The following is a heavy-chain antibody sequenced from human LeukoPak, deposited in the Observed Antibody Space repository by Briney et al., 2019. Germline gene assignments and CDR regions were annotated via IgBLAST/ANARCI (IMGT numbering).Heavy chain of an antibody. CDR3: AREVDYYDTSDYFPLGY. V-gene: IGHV1-8*02. CDR2: MNPNSGNT. Sequence: ASVKVSCKASGYTFTSYDINWVRQATGQGLEWMGWMNPNSGNTGYAQKFQGRVTMTRDTSISKAYMVLSRLRSDDTAVYYCAREVDYYDTSDYFPLGYWGQGTLVTVSS. J-gene: IGHJ4*02. CDR1: GYTFTSYD. D-gene: IGHD3-22*01.